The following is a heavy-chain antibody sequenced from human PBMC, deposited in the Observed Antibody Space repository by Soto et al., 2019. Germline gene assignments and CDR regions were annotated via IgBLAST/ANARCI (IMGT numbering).Heavy chain of an antibody. CDR1: GLTFSSYA. J-gene: IGHJ6*03. Sequence: GGSLRLSCAASGLTFSSYAMSWVRQSPGEGLEWVSGISGSAGTTYYADSVKGRFTISRDNSKNTVYLQMGSLRPEDIAVYYCARRARPDFYYMDVWGKGTTVTVSS. D-gene: IGHD6-6*01. V-gene: IGHV3-23*01. CDR2: ISGSAGTT. CDR3: ARRARPDFYYMDV.